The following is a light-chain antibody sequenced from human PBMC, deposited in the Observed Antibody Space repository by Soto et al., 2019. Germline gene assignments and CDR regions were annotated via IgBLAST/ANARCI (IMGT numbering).Light chain of an antibody. CDR2: GAA. CDR1: QNIDRY. Sequence: DIQMTQSPSSLSASVGDRVSISCRTSQNIDRYLNWYQQKPGKAPQVLISGAASLQSGVPSRFSGSGSGTEFTLSISSLQPEDFATYFCQQSYSAPYTFGHGTRLAI. V-gene: IGKV1-39*01. J-gene: IGKJ2*01. CDR3: QQSYSAPYT.